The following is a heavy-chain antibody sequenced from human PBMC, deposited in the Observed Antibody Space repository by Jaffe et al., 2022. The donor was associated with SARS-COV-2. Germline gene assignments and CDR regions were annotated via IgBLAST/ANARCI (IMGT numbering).Heavy chain of an antibody. D-gene: IGHD3-22*01. J-gene: IGHJ4*02. CDR3: AKSPGYYDSSGYYYGSFDY. CDR2: ISGSGGST. Sequence: EVQLLESGGGLVQPGGSLRLSCAASGFTFSSYAMSWVRQAPGKGLEWVSAISGSGGSTYYADSVKGRFTISRDNSKNTLYLQMNSLRAEDTAVYYCAKSPGYYDSSGYYYGSFDYWGQGTLVTVSS. V-gene: IGHV3-23*01. CDR1: GFTFSSYA.